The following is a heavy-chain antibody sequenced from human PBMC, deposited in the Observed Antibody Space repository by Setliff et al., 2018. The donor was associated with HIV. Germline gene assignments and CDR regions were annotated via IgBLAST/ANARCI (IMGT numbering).Heavy chain of an antibody. CDR2: INPNSGDT. CDR3: ARGTRVGANDAFDV. V-gene: IGHV1-2*06. Sequence: ASVKVSCKASGYTFTGFYMHWVRQAPGQGLEWMGRINPNSGDTNYAQKFQGRVTMTRDTSISTAYMELSRLRSDDTAMYYCARGTRVGANDAFDVWGQGTMVTVSS. D-gene: IGHD1-26*01. CDR1: GYTFTGFY. J-gene: IGHJ3*01.